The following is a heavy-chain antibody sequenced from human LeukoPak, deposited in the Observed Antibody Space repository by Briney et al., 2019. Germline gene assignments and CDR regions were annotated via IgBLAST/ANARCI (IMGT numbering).Heavy chain of an antibody. CDR2: INPNSGGT. J-gene: IGHJ4*02. CDR1: GYTFTSHG. D-gene: IGHD3-10*01. CDR3: ARGMVRGVHVPY. V-gene: IGHV1-2*02. Sequence: ASVKVSCKASGYTFTSHGISWVRQAPGQGLEWMGWINPNSGGTNYAQKFQGRVTMTRDTSISTAYMELSRLRSDDTAVYYCARGMVRGVHVPYWGQGTLVTVSS.